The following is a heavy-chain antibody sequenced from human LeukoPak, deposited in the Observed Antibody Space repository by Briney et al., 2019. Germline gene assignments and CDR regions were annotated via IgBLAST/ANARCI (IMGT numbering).Heavy chain of an antibody. V-gene: IGHV4-59*12. CDR1: GGSISSYY. CDR3: ARERRGGYPFDY. D-gene: IGHD3-22*01. J-gene: IGHJ4*02. CDR2: IYYSGST. Sequence: KPSETLSLTCTVSGGSISSYYWSWIRQPPGKGLEWIGYIYYSGSTNYNPSLKSRVTISVDTSKNQFSLKLSSVTAADTAVYYCARERRGGYPFDYWGQGTLVTVSS.